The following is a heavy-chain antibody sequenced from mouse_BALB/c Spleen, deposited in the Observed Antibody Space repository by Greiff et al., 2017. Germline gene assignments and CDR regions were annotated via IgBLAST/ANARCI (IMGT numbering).Heavy chain of an antibody. CDR1: GYSFTGYN. V-gene: IGHV1-39*01. CDR3: ARGGVRLRGVFSYAMDY. J-gene: IGHJ4*01. D-gene: IGHD1-2*01. CDR2: IDPYYGGT. Sequence: VQLKESGPELEKPGASVKISCKASGYSFTGYNMNWVKQSNGKSLEWIGNIDPYYGGTSYNQKFKGKATLTVDKSSSTAYMQLKSLTSEDSAVYYCARGGVRLRGVFSYAMDYWGQGTSVTVSS.